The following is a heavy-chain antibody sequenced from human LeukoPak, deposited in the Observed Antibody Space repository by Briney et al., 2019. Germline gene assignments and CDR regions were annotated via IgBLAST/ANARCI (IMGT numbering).Heavy chain of an antibody. Sequence: PSETLSLTCTVSGGSISSYYWSWIRQPPGKGLEWIGEINHSGSTNYNPSLTSRVTISLGTSKHQFSLKLSSVTAADTAVYYCARLYCGGDCYLLGHIDYWGQGTLVTVSS. J-gene: IGHJ4*02. CDR2: INHSGST. V-gene: IGHV4-34*01. CDR3: ARLYCGGDCYLLGHIDY. CDR1: GGSISSYY. D-gene: IGHD2-21*02.